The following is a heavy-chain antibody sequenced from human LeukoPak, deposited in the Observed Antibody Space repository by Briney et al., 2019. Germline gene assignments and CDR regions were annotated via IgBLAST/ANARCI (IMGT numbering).Heavy chain of an antibody. D-gene: IGHD3-22*01. J-gene: IGHJ4*02. CDR3: ARDALYYYDSSGYSDY. CDR2: ISSSSSYI. CDR1: GFTFTSYS. Sequence: GGSLRLSCAASGFTFTSYSMNWVRQAPGKGLEWVSSISSSSSYIYYADSVKGRFTISRDNAKNSLYLQMNSLRAEDTAVYYCARDALYYYDSSGYSDYWGQGTLVTVSS. V-gene: IGHV3-21*01.